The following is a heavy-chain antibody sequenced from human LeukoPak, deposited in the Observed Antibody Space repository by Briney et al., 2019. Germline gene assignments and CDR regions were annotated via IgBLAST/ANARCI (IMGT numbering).Heavy chain of an antibody. D-gene: IGHD4-17*01. CDR1: GFTFSSYS. J-gene: IGHJ5*02. CDR3: ARSGDYGDYEWFDP. CDR2: ISSSSSTI. V-gene: IGHV3-48*04. Sequence: GGSLRLSCAASGFTFSSYSMNWVRQAPGKGLEWVSYISSSSSTIYYADSVKGRFTISRDNAKNSLYLQMNSLRAEDTAVYYCARSGDYGDYEWFDPWGQGTLVTVSS.